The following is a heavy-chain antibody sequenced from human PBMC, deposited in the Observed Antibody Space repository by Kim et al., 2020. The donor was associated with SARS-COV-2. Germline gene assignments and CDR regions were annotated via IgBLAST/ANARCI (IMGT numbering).Heavy chain of an antibody. CDR3: AKLFSGSYFGYDY. D-gene: IGHD1-26*01. Sequence: GGSLRLSCEASGFTFNTYAMHWVRQAPGKGLEWVAVISDGGNKTYYADSVKGRFTISRDNSKNTLYLQMNSLRVEDTAVYYCAKLFSGSYFGYDYWGQGTLVTVSS. CDR2: ISDGGNKT. V-gene: IGHV3-30*18. CDR1: GFTFNTYA. J-gene: IGHJ4*02.